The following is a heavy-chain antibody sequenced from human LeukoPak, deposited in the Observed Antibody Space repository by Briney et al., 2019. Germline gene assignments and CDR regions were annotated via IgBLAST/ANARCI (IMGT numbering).Heavy chain of an antibody. CDR3: AKSELAVLVVPATGAFGY. Sequence: PGGSLRLSCAGSGFTFSDYYMSWIRQAPGKRLEWVSYISSSGSTIYYADSVKGRFTISRDNSKNTLYLQMNSLRAEDTAVYYCAKSELAVLVVPATGAFGYWGQGTLCTVSS. J-gene: IGHJ4*02. CDR1: GFTFSDYY. D-gene: IGHD2-15*01. CDR2: ISSSGSTI. V-gene: IGHV3-11*01.